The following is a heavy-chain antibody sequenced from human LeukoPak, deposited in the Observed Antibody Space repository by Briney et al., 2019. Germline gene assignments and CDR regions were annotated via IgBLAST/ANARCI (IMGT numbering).Heavy chain of an antibody. CDR1: GGTFTSYY. V-gene: IGHV1-46*01. D-gene: IGHD6-13*01. CDR2: INPSGGST. Sequence: ASVKVSCKASGGTFTSYYMHWVRQAPGQGLEWMGIINPSGGSTSYAHKFQGRVTITRDRSASTAYMELSSLTSEDTAVYYCARIAAAGTELDYWGQGTLVTVSS. CDR3: ARIAAAGTELDY. J-gene: IGHJ4*02.